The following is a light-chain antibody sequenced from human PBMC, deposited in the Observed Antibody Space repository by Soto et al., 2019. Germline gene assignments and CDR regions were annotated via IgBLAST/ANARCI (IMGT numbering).Light chain of an antibody. CDR3: QHRDSWPLT. CDR2: GAS. CDR1: QSVSSSY. J-gene: IGKJ4*01. V-gene: IGKV3D-20*02. Sequence: EIVLTQSPGTLSLSPGERATLSCRASQSVSSSYLAWYQQKPGQAPRLLIYGASSRATGIPDRFSGSGSGTDFTLTISRLEPEDFAVYYCQHRDSWPLTFGGGTKVDIK.